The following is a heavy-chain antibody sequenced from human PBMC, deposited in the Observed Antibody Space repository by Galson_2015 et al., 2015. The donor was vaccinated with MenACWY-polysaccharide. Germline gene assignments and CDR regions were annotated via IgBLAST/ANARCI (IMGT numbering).Heavy chain of an antibody. J-gene: IGHJ4*02. V-gene: IGHV1-69*04. CDR3: ARASCSGKNCFFAD. D-gene: IGHD2-15*01. CDR2: IIPIVGT. CDR1: GGDFTTYG. Sequence: SVKVSCKASGGDFTTYGLSWVRQAPGQGLEWMARIIPIVGTHYGQKFQGRVTITADTSTSTAYMELSSLRSDDTAVYYCARASCSGKNCFFADWGQGTLVTVSS.